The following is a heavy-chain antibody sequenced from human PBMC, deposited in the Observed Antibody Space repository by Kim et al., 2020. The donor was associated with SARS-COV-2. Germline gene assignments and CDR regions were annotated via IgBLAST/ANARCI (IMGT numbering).Heavy chain of an antibody. V-gene: IGHV1-69*13. J-gene: IGHJ6*02. D-gene: IGHD3-3*01. CDR1: GGTFSSYA. CDR3: ATHQRAPVLRFLEWLLYFGYGMDV. CDR2: IIPIFGTA. Sequence: SVKVSCKASGGTFSSYAISWVRQAPGQGLEWMGGIIPIFGTANYAQKFQGRVTITADESTSTAYMELSSLRSEDTAVYYCATHQRAPVLRFLEWLLYFGYGMDVWGQGTTVTVSS.